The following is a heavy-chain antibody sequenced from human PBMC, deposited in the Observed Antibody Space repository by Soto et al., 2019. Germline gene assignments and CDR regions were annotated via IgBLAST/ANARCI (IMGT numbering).Heavy chain of an antibody. CDR1: GFTFSSYS. CDR3: ARDRLSGSYFRHPPDY. J-gene: IGHJ4*02. Sequence: EVQLVESGGGLVQPGGSLRLSCAASGFTFSSYSMNWVRQAPGKGLEWVSYISSSSSTIYYADSVKGRFTIYRDNAKNSLYLQMNSLRDEDTAVYYCARDRLSGSYFRHPPDYWGQGTLVTVSS. V-gene: IGHV3-48*02. CDR2: ISSSSSTI. D-gene: IGHD1-26*01.